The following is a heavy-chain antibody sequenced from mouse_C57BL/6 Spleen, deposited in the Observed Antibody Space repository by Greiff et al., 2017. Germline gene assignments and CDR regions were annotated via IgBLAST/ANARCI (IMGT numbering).Heavy chain of an antibody. V-gene: IGHV1-55*01. J-gene: IGHJ2*01. CDR1: GYTFTSYW. D-gene: IGHD3-2*02. Sequence: VQLQQSGAELVKPGASVKMSCKASGYTFTSYWITWVKQRPGQGLEWIGDIYPGSGSTNYNEKFKSKATLTVDTSSSTAYMQLSSLTSEDSAVYYCARGGSSGYVDYFDYWGQGTTLTVSS. CDR2: IYPGSGST. CDR3: ARGGSSGYVDYFDY.